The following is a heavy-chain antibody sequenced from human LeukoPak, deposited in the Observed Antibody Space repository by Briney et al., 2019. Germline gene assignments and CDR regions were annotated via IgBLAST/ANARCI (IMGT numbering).Heavy chain of an antibody. Sequence: QTGGSLRLSCAASGFTFNKYWMSWVRQAPGKGLEWMANINQDGSQKYYLDSVKGRFTISRDNAKSSVYLQMNSLRAEDTALYYCARGLATAAAYWGQGTLVTVSS. D-gene: IGHD6-13*01. CDR2: INQDGSQK. CDR3: ARGLATAAAY. V-gene: IGHV3-7*01. CDR1: GFTFNKYW. J-gene: IGHJ4*02.